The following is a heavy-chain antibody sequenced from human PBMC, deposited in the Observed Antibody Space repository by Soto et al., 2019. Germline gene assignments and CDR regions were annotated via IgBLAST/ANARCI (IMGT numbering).Heavy chain of an antibody. V-gene: IGHV4-34*01. CDR1: GGSFSGYY. CDR3: ARGRTYYGSGSYYNDFDY. Sequence: SETLSLTCAVYGGSFSGYYWSWIRQPPGKGLEWIGEINHSGSTNYNPSLKSRVTISVDTSKNQFSLKLSSVTAADTAVYYCARGRTYYGSGSYYNDFDYWGQGTLVTVSS. J-gene: IGHJ4*02. CDR2: INHSGST. D-gene: IGHD3-10*01.